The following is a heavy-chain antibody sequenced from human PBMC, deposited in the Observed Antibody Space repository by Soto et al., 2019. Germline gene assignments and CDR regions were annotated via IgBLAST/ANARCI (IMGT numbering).Heavy chain of an antibody. Sequence: GGSLRLSCAASGSAFTSHALHWVRQAPGKGLEWVALISNDGGKKQYAESVVGRFTGSRDSSRNTLYLQLNSLRPDDTAVYFCARDGRNTGGLPFLDSWGQGILVTLSS. CDR3: ARDGRNTGGLPFLDS. CDR1: GSAFTSHA. D-gene: IGHD4-17*01. V-gene: IGHV3-30-3*01. J-gene: IGHJ4*02. CDR2: ISNDGGKK.